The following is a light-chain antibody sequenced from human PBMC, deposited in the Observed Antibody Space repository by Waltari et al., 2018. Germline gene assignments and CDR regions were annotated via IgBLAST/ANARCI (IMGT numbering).Light chain of an antibody. CDR1: QTISSW. CDR2: KAS. V-gene: IGKV1-5*03. J-gene: IGKJ2*01. Sequence: DIQMTQTPSTLSAPVGYRVTITCRASQTISSWLAWYQQKPGKAPNLLIYKASSLESGVPSRFSGSGSGTEFTLTISGLQPDDFGTYYCQQYNSYSYTFGQGTKLEIK. CDR3: QQYNSYSYT.